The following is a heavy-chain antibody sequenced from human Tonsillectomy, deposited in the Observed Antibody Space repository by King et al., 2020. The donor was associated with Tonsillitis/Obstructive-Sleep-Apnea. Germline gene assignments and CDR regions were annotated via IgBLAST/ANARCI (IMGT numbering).Heavy chain of an antibody. CDR2: ISAYNGNT. Sequence: LQLVQSGAEVKKPGASVKVSCKASGYTFTNYGISWVRQAPGQGLEWMGWISAYNGNTNSAQKLQGRVTMTTDASTSTAYMELRSLRSDDTAVYYCASDSMSHYFDSSAYYTFDYWGQGTLVTVSS. D-gene: IGHD3-22*01. CDR1: GYTFTNYG. V-gene: IGHV1-18*01. J-gene: IGHJ4*02. CDR3: ASDSMSHYFDSSAYYTFDY.